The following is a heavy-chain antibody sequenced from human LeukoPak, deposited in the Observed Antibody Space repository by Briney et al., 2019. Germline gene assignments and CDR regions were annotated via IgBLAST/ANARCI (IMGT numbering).Heavy chain of an antibody. J-gene: IGHJ4*02. V-gene: IGHV3-53*04. D-gene: IGHD3-22*01. CDR2: IYSGGST. CDR1: GFTVSSNY. CDR3: AGIVDYDSSGGFDY. Sequence: GGSLRLSCAAPGFTVSSNYMSWVRQAPGKGLEWVSVIYSGGSTYYADSVKGRFTISRHNSKNTLYLQMNSLRAEDTAVYYCAGIVDYDSSGGFDYWGQGTLVTVSS.